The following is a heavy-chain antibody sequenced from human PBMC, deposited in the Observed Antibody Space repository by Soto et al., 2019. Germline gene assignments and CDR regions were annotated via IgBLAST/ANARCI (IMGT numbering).Heavy chain of an antibody. D-gene: IGHD2-15*01. CDR1: GYIFTAYS. CDR2: VNPSGGSA. Sequence: QVQLVQSGAEVKKPGASVKVSCKTSGYIFTAYSMHWVRQAPGQGLEWMCVVNPSGGSAHYAQSFKGRDTLPGDTSTSTFYMELSSLRSEDTAVYYCAREENCRGGTCYSEYFHHWGQGTMVTDSS. V-gene: IGHV1-46*01. J-gene: IGHJ1*01. CDR3: AREENCRGGTCYSEYFHH.